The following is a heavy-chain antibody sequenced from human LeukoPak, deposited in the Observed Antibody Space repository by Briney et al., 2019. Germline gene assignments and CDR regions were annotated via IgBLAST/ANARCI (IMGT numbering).Heavy chain of an antibody. J-gene: IGHJ6*04. CDR1: GLTFRNYW. Sequence: PGGSLRLSCVFPGLTFRNYWMKRVRQAPGKGLEWVASINEDGSGKYSMDSVKDRVTISRDNAKNSLDLQINSLTVEDTAIYYCVRDDGDVWGKGTTVTVSS. V-gene: IGHV3-7*01. CDR3: VRDDGDV. CDR2: INEDGSGK.